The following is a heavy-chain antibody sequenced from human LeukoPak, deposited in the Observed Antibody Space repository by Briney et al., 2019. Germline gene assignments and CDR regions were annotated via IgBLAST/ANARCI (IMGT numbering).Heavy chain of an antibody. CDR1: GGSITGYY. J-gene: IGHJ6*03. CDR3: ARGLYSGYDAIRREDYYYYYMDV. CDR2: MDPKGTT. V-gene: IGHV4-4*07. D-gene: IGHD5-12*01. Sequence: SETLSLTCTVSGGSITGYYWNWIRQPAGKGLEWIGRMDPKGTTSYNPSLKSRVTMSVDTSKNQFSLKLSSVTAADTAVYYCARGLYSGYDAIRREDYYYYYMDVWGKGTTVTVSS.